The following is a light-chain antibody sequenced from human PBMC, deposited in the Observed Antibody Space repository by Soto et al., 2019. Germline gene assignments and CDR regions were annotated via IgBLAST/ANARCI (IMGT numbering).Light chain of an antibody. J-gene: IGKJ1*01. Sequence: EIVMTQAPDTLSVSPVEISTLSFRASQSVSSNFAWYQQKPGQAPRLLIYDASTRATGIPARFSASGSGTEFTLTISGLQSEDFAVYYCQQYSNWPPWTFGPGTKVDIK. CDR1: QSVSSN. V-gene: IGKV3-15*01. CDR3: QQYSNWPPWT. CDR2: DAS.